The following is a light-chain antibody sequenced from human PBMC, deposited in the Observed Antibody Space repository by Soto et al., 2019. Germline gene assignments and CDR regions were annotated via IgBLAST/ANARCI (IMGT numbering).Light chain of an antibody. CDR3: QQYNSWPPIT. J-gene: IGKJ5*01. CDR2: AAS. V-gene: IGKV3-15*01. Sequence: EIVMTQSPATLSVSPGERASLSCRASQSISRNLAWYQHNPGQAPRLLIYAASTRATGIPARFSGSGSGTEFTLTISNLQSEDFADYYCQQYNSWPPITFGQGTRLEI. CDR1: QSISRN.